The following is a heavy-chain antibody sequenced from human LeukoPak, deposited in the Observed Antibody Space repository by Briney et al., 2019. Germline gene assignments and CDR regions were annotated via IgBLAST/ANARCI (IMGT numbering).Heavy chain of an antibody. V-gene: IGHV4-30-4*01. CDR3: ARVYGTVWFGIDC. CDR1: GGSISSGDYY. Sequence: SETLSLTCTVSGGSISSGDYYWSWLRQPPGEGLEWIGYIYYSGSTYYNPSLKSRVTISVDTSKNQFSLKLSSVTAADTAVYYCARVYGTVWFGIDCWGQGTLVTVSS. J-gene: IGHJ4*02. D-gene: IGHD3-10*01. CDR2: IYYSGST.